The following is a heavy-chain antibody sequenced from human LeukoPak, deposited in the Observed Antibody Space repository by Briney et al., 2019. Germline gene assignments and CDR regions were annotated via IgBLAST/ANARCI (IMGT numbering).Heavy chain of an antibody. CDR2: IYYSGST. V-gene: IGHV4-31*03. CDR1: GGSISSGGYY. J-gene: IGHJ4*02. Sequence: SQTLSLTCTVSGGSISSGGYYWSWIRQHPGKGLEWIGYIYYSGSTYYNPSLKSRVTIAVDTSKNQFSLKLSSVTAADTAVYYCVRYYSNLEYFDYWGQGTLVTVSS. D-gene: IGHD4-11*01. CDR3: VRYYSNLEYFDY.